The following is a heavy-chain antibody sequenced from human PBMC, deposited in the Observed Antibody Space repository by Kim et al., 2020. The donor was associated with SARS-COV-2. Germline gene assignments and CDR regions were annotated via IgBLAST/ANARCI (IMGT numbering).Heavy chain of an antibody. CDR2: T. Sequence: TYYTPSLKSRVTISVDTSKNQFSLKLSSVTAADTAVYYCARHGQETGFDYWGQGTLVTVSS. CDR3: ARHGQETGFDY. V-gene: IGHV4-39*01. J-gene: IGHJ4*02.